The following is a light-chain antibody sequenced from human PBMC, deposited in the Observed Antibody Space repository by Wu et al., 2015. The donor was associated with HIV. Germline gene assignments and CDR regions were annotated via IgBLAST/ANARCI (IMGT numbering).Light chain of an antibody. V-gene: IGKV3-15*01. J-gene: IGKJ4*01. Sequence: EIVMTQSPATLSVSPGERATLSCRASQSVSSNLAWYQQKPGQAPRLLIYGASTRATGIPARFSGSGSGTEFTLTISSLQSEDFAVYYCQQYNNWHVTFGGGTKGGDQT. CDR1: QSVSSN. CDR3: QQYNNWHVT. CDR2: GAS.